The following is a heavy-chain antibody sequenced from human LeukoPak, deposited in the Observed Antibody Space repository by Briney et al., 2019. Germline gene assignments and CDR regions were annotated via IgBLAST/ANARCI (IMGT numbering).Heavy chain of an antibody. CDR1: GFTFSSYS. J-gene: IGHJ4*02. CDR2: ISSSSSYI. Sequence: PGGSLRLSCAASGFTFSSYSMNWVRQAPGKGLEWVSSISSSSSYIYYADSVKGRFTISRDNAKNSLYLQMNSLRAEDTAVYYCARDPNGDYLPFYFDYWGQGTLVTVSS. D-gene: IGHD4-17*01. CDR3: ARDPNGDYLPFYFDY. V-gene: IGHV3-21*01.